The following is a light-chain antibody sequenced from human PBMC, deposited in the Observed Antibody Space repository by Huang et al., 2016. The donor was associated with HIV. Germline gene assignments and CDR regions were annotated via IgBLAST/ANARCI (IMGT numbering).Light chain of an antibody. CDR1: QTVNDN. J-gene: IGKJ1*01. V-gene: IGKV3-15*01. CDR3: QHYNNWPPWT. CDR2: GAS. Sequence: EIVMTQSPATLSVSPGERATLSCRASQTVNDNLAWYQQKPGQPPRLLIYGASARATGIPVRFSGSWSGTDFTLTISSLQSEDSAVYYCQHYNNWPPWTFGQGTKVEVK.